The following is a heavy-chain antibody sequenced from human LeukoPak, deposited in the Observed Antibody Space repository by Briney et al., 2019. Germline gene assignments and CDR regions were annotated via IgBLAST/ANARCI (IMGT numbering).Heavy chain of an antibody. V-gene: IGHV4-30-4*08. CDR1: Y. CDR2: IYYSGST. D-gene: IGHD3-22*01. Sequence: YWIGWVRQMPGKGLEWIGSIYYSGSTYYNPSLKSRVIISVDTSKNQFSLKLSSVTAADTAVYYCARAGQYYYDSAGYFPDYWGQGTLVTVSS. CDR3: ARAGQYYYDSAGYFPDY. J-gene: IGHJ4*02.